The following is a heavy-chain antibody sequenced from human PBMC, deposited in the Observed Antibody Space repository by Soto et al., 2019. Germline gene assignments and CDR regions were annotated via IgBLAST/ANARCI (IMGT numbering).Heavy chain of an antibody. CDR1: GYSFATYG. Sequence: QVQLQQSGAEVKKPGASLKVSCKASGYSFATYGISWVRHAPGQGRQWMGWITPNNGDTNYSQRLNGRLAMTTDTSTNTAYMEMSSLRSDETAVYFCARLDHCSGGICYSSPLDFRGQGTLVTVSS. J-gene: IGHJ4*02. CDR3: ARLDHCSGGICYSSPLDF. CDR2: ITPNNGDT. V-gene: IGHV1-18*01. D-gene: IGHD2-15*01.